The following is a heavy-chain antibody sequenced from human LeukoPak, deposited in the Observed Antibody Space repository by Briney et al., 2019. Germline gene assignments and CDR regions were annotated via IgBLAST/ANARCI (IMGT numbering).Heavy chain of an antibody. CDR2: IGNDITTT. CDR3: ARDGGNSYEIDY. V-gene: IGHV3-48*01. CDR1: GFPFSNNP. J-gene: IGHJ4*02. Sequence: PGGSLRPSCVVSGFPFSNNPMNWVRQAPGRGLEWVSYIGNDITTTYYAESVKGRFTISRDNAKNSLYLQMNSLRVEDTAVYYCARDGGNSYEIDYWGQGTLVTVSS. D-gene: IGHD5-18*01.